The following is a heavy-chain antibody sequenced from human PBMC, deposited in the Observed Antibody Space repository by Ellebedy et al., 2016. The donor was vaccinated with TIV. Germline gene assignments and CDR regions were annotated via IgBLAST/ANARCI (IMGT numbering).Heavy chain of an antibody. D-gene: IGHD3-9*01. Sequence: GESLKISXAASGFTFSNYSMNWVRQAPGKGLEWVSSISSSSSYIYYADSAKGRFIISRDNAKNSLYLQMNSLRAEDTAGYYCARDTSRNYDILTGYYTPYYYGMDVWGQGTTVTVSS. CDR2: ISSSSSYI. J-gene: IGHJ6*02. CDR1: GFTFSNYS. CDR3: ARDTSRNYDILTGYYTPYYYGMDV. V-gene: IGHV3-21*01.